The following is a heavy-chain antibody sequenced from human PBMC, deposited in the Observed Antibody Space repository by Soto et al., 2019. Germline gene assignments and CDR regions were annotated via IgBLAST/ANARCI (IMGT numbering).Heavy chain of an antibody. CDR1: GGSISSYY. D-gene: IGHD1-26*01. J-gene: IGHJ3*02. Sequence: TSETLSLTCTFSGGSISSYYWSLIRQPPGKGLEWIAYIYSSGSTNYNPSLKSRVTISVDTSKNQFSLKLSSVTAADTAVYYCARGRSGSYYSDAFDIWGQGTMVTVSS. CDR3: ARGRSGSYYSDAFDI. CDR2: IYSSGST. V-gene: IGHV4-59*01.